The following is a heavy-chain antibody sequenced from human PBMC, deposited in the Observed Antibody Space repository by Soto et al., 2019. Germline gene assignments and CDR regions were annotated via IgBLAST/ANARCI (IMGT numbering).Heavy chain of an antibody. D-gene: IGHD2-15*01. CDR2: IYYSGST. CDR3: ARGARLGGGKPPNYYYYGMDV. CDR1: GGSVSSGSYY. Sequence: PSETLSLTCTVSGGSVSSGSYYWSWIRQPPGKGLEWIGYIYYSGSTNYNPSLKSRVTISVDTSKNQFSLKLSSVTAADTAVYYCARGARLGGGKPPNYYYYGMDVWGQGTTVTVS. V-gene: IGHV4-61*01. J-gene: IGHJ6*02.